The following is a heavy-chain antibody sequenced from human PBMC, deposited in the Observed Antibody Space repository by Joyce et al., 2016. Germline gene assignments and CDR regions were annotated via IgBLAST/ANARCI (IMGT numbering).Heavy chain of an antibody. D-gene: IGHD3-22*01. CDR2: IFHSGNT. J-gene: IGHJ3*02. CDR3: ARDSSGDAFDI. V-gene: IGHV4-61*01. Sequence: QMQLQESGPGLVKPSETLSLTCTVSGGSVSSGSYYWTWIRQSPGKGLEWFGYIFHSGNTNYNPSLKSRLTMSLDTSKNQFSLNLRSLTVADTAVYYCARDSSGDAFDIWGQGTLVTVSS. CDR1: GGSVSSGSYY.